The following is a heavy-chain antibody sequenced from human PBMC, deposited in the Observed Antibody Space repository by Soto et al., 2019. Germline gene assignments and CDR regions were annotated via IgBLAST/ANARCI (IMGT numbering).Heavy chain of an antibody. D-gene: IGHD4-17*01. CDR3: ARDLTGDNTY. V-gene: IGHV3-74*01. J-gene: IGHJ4*02. CDR1: GFTFTTDL. CDR2: INSDGSTT. Sequence: GGSLRLSCAASGFTFTTDLKHWVRQAPGKGLVWVSRINSDGSTTNYADSVKGRFTISRDNAKNMLYLQMNSLRADDTAIYYCARDLTGDNTYWGQGTLVTVSA.